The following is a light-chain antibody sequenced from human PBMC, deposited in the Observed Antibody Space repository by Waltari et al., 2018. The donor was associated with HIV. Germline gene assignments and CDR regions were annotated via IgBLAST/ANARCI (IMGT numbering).Light chain of an antibody. V-gene: IGLV1-44*01. CDR2: SNN. J-gene: IGLJ3*02. CDR1: SSNIGSNS. Sequence: QSVLTQPPSASGTPGQRVTISCSGSSSNIGSNSVTWYHHLPGTAPKVLMYSNNQRPSGVPARFSGSKSGSSASLAISGLQSEDEADYYCAAWDDSLNGPLFGGGTKLTVL. CDR3: AAWDDSLNGPL.